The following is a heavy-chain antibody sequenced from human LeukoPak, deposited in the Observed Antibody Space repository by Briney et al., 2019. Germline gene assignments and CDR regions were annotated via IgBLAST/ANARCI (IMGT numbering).Heavy chain of an antibody. CDR3: ARGDGRQLATSHSYFDY. Sequence: SETLSLTCNVSGGSISGYYRSWIRQPAGKGLEWIGRIYSSGTTNYNPSLKSRLTMSVDTSKNQFSLELSSVTAADTAVYFCARGDGRQLATSHSYFDYWGQGILVPVSS. D-gene: IGHD6-13*01. V-gene: IGHV4-4*07. CDR1: GGSISGYY. J-gene: IGHJ4*02. CDR2: IYSSGTT.